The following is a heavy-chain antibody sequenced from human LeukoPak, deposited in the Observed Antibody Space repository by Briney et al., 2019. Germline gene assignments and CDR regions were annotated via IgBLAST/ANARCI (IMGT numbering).Heavy chain of an antibody. CDR1: GHTFTGYY. CDR2: INPNSGGT. V-gene: IGHV1-2*02. D-gene: IGHD6-13*01. J-gene: IGHJ4*02. Sequence: ASVKVSCKASGHTFTGYYMHWVRQAPGQGLEWMGWINPNSGGTNYAQKFQGRVTMTRDTSISTAYMELSRLRSDDTAVYYCARAMVVGIAAAGNDYWGQGTLVTVSS. CDR3: ARAMVVGIAAAGNDY.